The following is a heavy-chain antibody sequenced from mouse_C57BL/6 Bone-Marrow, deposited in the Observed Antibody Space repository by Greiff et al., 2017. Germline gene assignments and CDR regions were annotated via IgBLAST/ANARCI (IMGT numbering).Heavy chain of an antibody. D-gene: IGHD2-1*01. J-gene: IGHJ1*03. V-gene: IGHV1-78*01. CDR2: IYPRDGST. CDR1: GYTFTDHT. CDR3: ARWGYYGNYVSYWYFDV. Sequence: VKLVESDAELVKPGASVKISCKVSGYTFTDHTIHWMKQRPEQGLEWIGYIYPRDGSTKYNEKFKGKATLTADKSSSTAYMQLNSLTSEDSAVYFCARWGYYGNYVSYWYFDVWGTGTTVTVSS.